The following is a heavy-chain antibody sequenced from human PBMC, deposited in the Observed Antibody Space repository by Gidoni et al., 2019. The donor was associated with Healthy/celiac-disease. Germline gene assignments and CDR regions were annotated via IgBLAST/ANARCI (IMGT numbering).Heavy chain of an antibody. V-gene: IGHV4-34*01. CDR3: ARGEDGYSSSSI. CDR1: GGSFSGYY. CDR2: INHSGST. Sequence: QVQLQQWGAGLLKPSETLSLTCAVYGGSFSGYYWSWIRQPPGKGLEWIGEINHSGSTNYNPSLKRRVTISVDTSKNQFSLKLSSVTAADTAVYYCARGEDGYSSSSIWGQGTLVTVSS. J-gene: IGHJ4*02. D-gene: IGHD6-6*01.